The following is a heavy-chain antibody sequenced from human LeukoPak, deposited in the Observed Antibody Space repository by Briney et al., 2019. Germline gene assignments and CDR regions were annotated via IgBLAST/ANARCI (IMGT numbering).Heavy chain of an antibody. CDR2: IYSGGST. D-gene: IGHD6-19*01. V-gene: IGHV3-53*01. CDR1: GFTVSSNY. CDR3: AKTPHGYSSGRNYFDY. Sequence: GGSLRLSCAASGFTVSSNYMSWVRQAPGKGLEWVSVIYSGGSTYYADSVKGRFTISRDNSKNTLYLQMNSLRAEDTAVYYCAKTPHGYSSGRNYFDYWGQGTLVTVSS. J-gene: IGHJ4*02.